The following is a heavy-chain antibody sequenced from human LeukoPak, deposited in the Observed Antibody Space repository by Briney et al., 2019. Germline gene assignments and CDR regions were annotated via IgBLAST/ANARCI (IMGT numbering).Heavy chain of an antibody. Sequence: PGGSLGLSCAASGFTFSSYGMHWVRQAPGKGLEWVAFIRYDGSNKYYADSVKGRFTISRDNSKNTLYLQMNSLRAEDTAVYYCAKDPVVVAATPGYFDYWGQGTLVTVSS. J-gene: IGHJ4*02. V-gene: IGHV3-30*02. CDR1: GFTFSSYG. CDR3: AKDPVVVAATPGYFDY. CDR2: IRYDGSNK. D-gene: IGHD2-15*01.